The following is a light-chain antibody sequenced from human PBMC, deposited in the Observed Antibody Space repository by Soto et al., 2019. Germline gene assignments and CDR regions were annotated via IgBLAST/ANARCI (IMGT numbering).Light chain of an antibody. Sequence: DIPMTQSPSTLSASVGDRVTITCRASQSVTSRLVWYQQKPGKAPKLLIYGASNLESGVPSRFSGSGSGTEFTLTISSLQPDDFATYYCQQYNSYSLTFGGGTTVEIK. CDR3: QQYNSYSLT. V-gene: IGKV1-5*01. J-gene: IGKJ4*01. CDR1: QSVTSR. CDR2: GAS.